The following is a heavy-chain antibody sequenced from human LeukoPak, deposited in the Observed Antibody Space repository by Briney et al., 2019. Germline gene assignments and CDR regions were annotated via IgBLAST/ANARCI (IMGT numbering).Heavy chain of an antibody. J-gene: IGHJ6*03. V-gene: IGHV1-8*01. CDR3: ARGVEGSSSWYYYYYMDV. D-gene: IGHD6-13*01. Sequence: ASVKVSCKASGYTFTSYDINWVRQATGQGLEWMGWMNPNSGNTGYAQKFQGRVTMTRNTSISTAYMELSSLRSEDTAVYYCARGVEGSSSWYYYYYMDVGGKGTTVTVSS. CDR1: GYTFTSYD. CDR2: MNPNSGNT.